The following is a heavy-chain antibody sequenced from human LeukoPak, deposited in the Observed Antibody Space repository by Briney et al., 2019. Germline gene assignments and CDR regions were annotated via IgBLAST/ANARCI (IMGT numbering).Heavy chain of an antibody. V-gene: IGHV1-2*02. CDR3: ARVGPRSGSYYDY. J-gene: IGHJ4*02. Sequence: GASVKVSCKASGYTFSDYYIHWVPQAPGQGLEWMGWMNPKSGGTNSAQKLQGRVTMTRDTSNTTAYMEVSGLRSDDTAVYYCARVGPRSGSYYDYWGQGALVTVSS. CDR2: MNPKSGGT. D-gene: IGHD3-10*01. CDR1: GYTFSDYY.